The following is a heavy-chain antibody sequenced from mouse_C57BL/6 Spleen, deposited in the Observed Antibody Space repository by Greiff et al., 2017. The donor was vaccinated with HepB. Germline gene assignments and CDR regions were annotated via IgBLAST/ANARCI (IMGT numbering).Heavy chain of an antibody. CDR1: GYTFTSYW. D-gene: IGHD2-14*01. V-gene: IGHV1-53*01. Sequence: QVQLKQPGTELVKPGASVKLSCKASGYTFTSYWMHWVKQRPGQGLEWIGNINPSNGGTNYNEKFKSKATLTVDKSSSTAYMQLSSLTSEDSAVYYCARERYDSAWFAYWGQGTLVTVSA. CDR3: ARERYDSAWFAY. J-gene: IGHJ3*01. CDR2: INPSNGGT.